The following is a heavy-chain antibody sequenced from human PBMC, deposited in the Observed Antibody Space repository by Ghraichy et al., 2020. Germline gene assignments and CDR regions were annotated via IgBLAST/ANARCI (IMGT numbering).Heavy chain of an antibody. Sequence: SETLSLTCAVYGGSFSGYYWSWIRQPPGKGLEWIGEINHSGSTNYNPSLKSRVTISVDTSKNQFSLKLSSVTAADTAVYYFARAYYVWGSPQSCLRYWGQGTLVTVSS. CDR3: ARAYYVWGSPQSCLRY. J-gene: IGHJ4*02. CDR2: INHSGST. CDR1: GGSFSGYY. V-gene: IGHV4-34*01. D-gene: IGHD3-16*01.